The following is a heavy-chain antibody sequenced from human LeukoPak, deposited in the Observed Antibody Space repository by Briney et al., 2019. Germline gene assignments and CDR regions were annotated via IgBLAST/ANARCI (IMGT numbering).Heavy chain of an antibody. Sequence: SETLSLTCAVYGGSFSGYYWSWIRQPPGKGLEWIGEINHSGSTNYNPSLKSRVTISVDTSKNQFSLKLSSVTAADTAVYYCARRDPYGSGSYYKRPLYWFDAWGQGTLVTVSS. V-gene: IGHV4-34*01. J-gene: IGHJ5*02. CDR1: GGSFSGYY. CDR2: INHSGST. D-gene: IGHD3-10*01. CDR3: ARRDPYGSGSYYKRPLYWFDA.